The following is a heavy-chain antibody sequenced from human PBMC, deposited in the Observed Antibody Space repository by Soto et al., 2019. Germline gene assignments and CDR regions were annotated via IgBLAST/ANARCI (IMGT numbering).Heavy chain of an antibody. CDR2: ISSSGSTI. CDR3: ARMGATSLRSPA. J-gene: IGHJ5*02. V-gene: IGHV3-48*03. Sequence: TGGSLRLSCAASGFTFSSYEMNWVRQAPGKGLEWVSYISSSGSTIFYADSVKGRFTISRDNARNSLYLQMNSLRADDTAVYYCARMGATSLRSPAWGQGTLVTVSS. D-gene: IGHD3-16*01. CDR1: GFTFSSYE.